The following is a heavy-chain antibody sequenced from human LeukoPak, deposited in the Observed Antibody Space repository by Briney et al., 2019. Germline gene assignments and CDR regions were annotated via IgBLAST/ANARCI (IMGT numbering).Heavy chain of an antibody. J-gene: IGHJ3*02. CDR3: ASTLDDAFDI. Sequence: GGSLRLSCAASGFTVSSNYMSWVRQAPGKGLEWVSVIYSGGSTYYADSVKGRFTISRDNSKNTLYLQMSSLRAEDTAVYYCASTLDDAFDIWGQGTMVTVSS. CDR1: GFTVSSNY. V-gene: IGHV3-53*01. CDR2: IYSGGST. D-gene: IGHD3-9*01.